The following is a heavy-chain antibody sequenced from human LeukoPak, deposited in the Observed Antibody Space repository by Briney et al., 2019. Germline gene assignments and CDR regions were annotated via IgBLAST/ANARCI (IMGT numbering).Heavy chain of an antibody. CDR1: GCSISSYY. V-gene: IGHV4-4*09. CDR3: ARHFGYCSSTSCYKGTYNWFDP. Sequence: PSETLSLTCTVSGCSISSYYWSWIRQPPGKGLEWIWYIYTSGSTNYNPSLKSRVNISVDTSKIQFSLKLSSVTAADTAVYYCARHFGYCSSTSCYKGTYNWFDPWGQGTLVTVSS. J-gene: IGHJ5*02. CDR2: IYTSGST. D-gene: IGHD2-2*02.